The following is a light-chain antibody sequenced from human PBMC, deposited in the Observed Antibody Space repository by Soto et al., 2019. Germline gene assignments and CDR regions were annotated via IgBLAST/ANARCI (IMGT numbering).Light chain of an antibody. V-gene: IGLV3-21*04. CDR1: NIGSKS. J-gene: IGLJ3*02. Sequence: SYELTQPPSVSVAPGKTARITCGGNNIGSKSVHWYQQKPGQAPALVIYYDSDRPSGIPERFSGSNSGNTATLTISRVEAGDEDDYYCQVWDSSSDHPVFGGGTKLTVL. CDR2: YDS. CDR3: QVWDSSSDHPV.